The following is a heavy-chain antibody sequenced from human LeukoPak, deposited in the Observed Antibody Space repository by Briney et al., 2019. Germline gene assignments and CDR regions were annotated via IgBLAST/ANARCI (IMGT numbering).Heavy chain of an antibody. D-gene: IGHD1-7*01. Sequence: GASVNVSCKASGNTFPSYDINWVRQATGQGLEWMGWMNPNSGNTGYAQKFQGRVTMTRNTSISTAYMELSSLRSEDTAVYYCARVLELPYMNWFDPWGQGTLVTVSS. J-gene: IGHJ5*02. CDR1: GNTFPSYD. V-gene: IGHV1-8*01. CDR3: ARVLELPYMNWFDP. CDR2: MNPNSGNT.